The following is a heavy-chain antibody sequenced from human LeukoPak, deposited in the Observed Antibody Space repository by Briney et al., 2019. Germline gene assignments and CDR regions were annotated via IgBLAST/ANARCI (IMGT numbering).Heavy chain of an antibody. Sequence: PSETLSLTCTVSGGSISSSSYYWGWIRQPPGKGLEWIGSIYYSGSTYYNPSLKSRVTISVDTSKNQFSLKLSSVTAADTAVYYCARSGPYSSSDFDYWGQGTLVTVSS. J-gene: IGHJ4*02. CDR3: ARSGPYSSSDFDY. D-gene: IGHD6-6*01. V-gene: IGHV4-39*07. CDR1: GGSISSSSYY. CDR2: IYYSGST.